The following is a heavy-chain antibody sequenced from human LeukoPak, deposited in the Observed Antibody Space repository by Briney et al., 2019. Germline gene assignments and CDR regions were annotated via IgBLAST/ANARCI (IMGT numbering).Heavy chain of an antibody. J-gene: IGHJ4*02. CDR3: ARSPGDTYYYDSSGYYNSYYFDY. D-gene: IGHD3-22*01. V-gene: IGHV3-33*01. CDR1: GFTFSSYG. Sequence: QPGGSLRLSCAASGFTFSSYGMHWVRQAPGKGLEWVAVIWCDGSNKYYADSVKGRFTISRDNSKNTLYLQMNSLRAEDTAVYYCARSPGDTYYYDSSGYYNSYYFDYWGQGTLVTVSS. CDR2: IWCDGSNK.